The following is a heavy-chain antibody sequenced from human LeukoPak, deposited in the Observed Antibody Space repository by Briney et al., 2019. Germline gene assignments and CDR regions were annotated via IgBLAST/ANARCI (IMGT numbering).Heavy chain of an antibody. CDR2: VNSDGSRT. Sequence: GGSLRLSCAASGFTFSSYWMSWVRQAPGKGLEWVSRVNSDGSRTAYADSVKGRFTISRDNAKNTLYLEMNSLRAEDTAVYYCARGGNYNTDSYAYWGQGTLVTVSS. J-gene: IGHJ4*02. V-gene: IGHV3-74*03. D-gene: IGHD1-14*01. CDR1: GFTFSSYW. CDR3: ARGGNYNTDSYAY.